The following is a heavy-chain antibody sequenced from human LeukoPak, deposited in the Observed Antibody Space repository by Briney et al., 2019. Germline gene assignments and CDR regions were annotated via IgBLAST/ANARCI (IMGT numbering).Heavy chain of an antibody. CDR2: ISSSSSYI. J-gene: IGHJ4*02. D-gene: IGHD3-10*01. CDR1: GFTFSSYS. Sequence: GSLRLSFAASGFTFSSYSMNWVRQAPGKGLEWVSSISSSSSYIYYADSVKGRFTISRDNAKNSLYLQMNSLRAEDTAVYYCARLNNRAGRAYFDYWGQGTLVTVSS. V-gene: IGHV3-21*01. CDR3: ARLNNRAGRAYFDY.